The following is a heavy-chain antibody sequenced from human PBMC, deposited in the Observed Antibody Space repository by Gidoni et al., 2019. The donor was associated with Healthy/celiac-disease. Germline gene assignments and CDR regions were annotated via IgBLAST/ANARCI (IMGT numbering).Heavy chain of an antibody. CDR3: ARDRVQLWDKTEDAFDI. Sequence: TLSLTRTVSGGPVSSGSYYWSWIRQPPGKGLEWIGYIYYSGSTNYNPSLKSRVTISVDTSKNQFSLKLSSVTAADTAVYYCARDRVQLWDKTEDAFDIWGQGTMVTVSS. CDR2: IYYSGST. CDR1: GGPVSSGSYY. D-gene: IGHD5-18*01. J-gene: IGHJ3*02. V-gene: IGHV4-61*01.